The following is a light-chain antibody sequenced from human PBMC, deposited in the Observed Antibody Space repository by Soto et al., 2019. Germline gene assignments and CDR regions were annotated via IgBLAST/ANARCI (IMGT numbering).Light chain of an antibody. CDR3: ASFSSGTTLV. Sequence: TQADSVSGSPGQRVAMSCCGPRSDIGDSNFISWYQHSPGKAPRLLIYEVNNRPSGVSRRFSGSKAGNTASLTISGLLDDDEPAYFCASFSSGTTLVSGSGTKVTVL. J-gene: IGLJ1*01. V-gene: IGLV2-14*01. CDR2: EVN. CDR1: RSDIGDSNF.